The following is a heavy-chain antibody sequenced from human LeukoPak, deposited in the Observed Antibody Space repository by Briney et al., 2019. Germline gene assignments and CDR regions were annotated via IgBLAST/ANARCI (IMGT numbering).Heavy chain of an antibody. V-gene: IGHV4-34*01. Sequence: PSETLSLTCAVYGGSFSGYYWSWIRQPPGKGLEWIGEINHSGSTNYNPSLKSRVTISVDTSKNQFSLKLSSVTAADTAVYSCARRGRGSGSYLRRNYYYYYYMDVWGKGTTVTISS. D-gene: IGHD3-10*01. CDR2: INHSGST. CDR3: ARRGRGSGSYLRRNYYYYYYMDV. CDR1: GGSFSGYY. J-gene: IGHJ6*03.